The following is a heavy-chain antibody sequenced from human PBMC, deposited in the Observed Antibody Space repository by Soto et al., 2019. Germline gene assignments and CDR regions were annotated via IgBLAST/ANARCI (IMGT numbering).Heavy chain of an antibody. Sequence: ASVKVSYKASGYTFTGYYMHWVRQAPGQGLEWMGWINPNSGGTNYAQKFQGWGTMTRDTSISTAYMELSRLRSDDTAVYYCARARWYYYDSSGYYEPEFDYWGQGTLVTVSS. D-gene: IGHD3-22*01. V-gene: IGHV1-2*04. CDR1: GYTFTGYY. CDR3: ARARWYYYDSSGYYEPEFDY. J-gene: IGHJ4*02. CDR2: INPNSGGT.